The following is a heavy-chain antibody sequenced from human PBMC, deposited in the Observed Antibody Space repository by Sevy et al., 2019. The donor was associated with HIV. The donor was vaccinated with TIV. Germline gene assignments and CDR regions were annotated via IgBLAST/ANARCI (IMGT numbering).Heavy chain of an antibody. Sequence: GGSLRLSCAASGFTFSSYGMHWVRQAPGKGLEWVAFIRYDGSNKYYADSVKGRFTISRDNSKNTLYLQMNSLRAEDTAVYYCARVGITGTTGIDYWGQGTLVTVSS. CDR2: IRYDGSNK. CDR3: ARVGITGTTGIDY. CDR1: GFTFSSYG. V-gene: IGHV3-30*02. D-gene: IGHD1-7*01. J-gene: IGHJ4*02.